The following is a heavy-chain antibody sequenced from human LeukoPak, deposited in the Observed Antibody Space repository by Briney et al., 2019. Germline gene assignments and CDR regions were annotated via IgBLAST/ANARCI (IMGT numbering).Heavy chain of an antibody. D-gene: IGHD6-6*01. V-gene: IGHV3-7*01. Sequence: GGSLRLSCAAYGFTFSNAWMAWVRQAPGKGLEWVANIKKDGSEKYYVDSVKGRFTISRDNAKNSLYLQMNSLRAEDTAVYCCASTQLYSSSSGDYWGQGTLVTVSS. CDR1: GFTFSNAW. CDR3: ASTQLYSSSSGDY. CDR2: IKKDGSEK. J-gene: IGHJ4*02.